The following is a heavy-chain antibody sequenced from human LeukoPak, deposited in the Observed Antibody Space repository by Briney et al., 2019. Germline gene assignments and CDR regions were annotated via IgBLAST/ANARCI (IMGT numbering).Heavy chain of an antibody. J-gene: IGHJ5*02. CDR1: GYTFTSYA. V-gene: IGHV7-4-1*02. Sequence: ASVKVSCKASGYTFTSYAMNWVRQAPGQGLEWMGWINTNTGNPTYAQGFTGRFVFSLDTSVSTAYLQISSLKAEDTAVYYCAREKKWLRGNWFDPWGQGTPVTVSS. CDR3: AREKKWLRGNWFDP. D-gene: IGHD5-12*01. CDR2: INTNTGNP.